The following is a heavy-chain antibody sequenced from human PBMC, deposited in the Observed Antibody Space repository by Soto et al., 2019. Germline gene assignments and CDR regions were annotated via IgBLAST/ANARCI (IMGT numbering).Heavy chain of an antibody. V-gene: IGHV1-46*01. CDR3: AKTLSGGSYTDSRLDF. Sequence: QVQLVQSGAEVRKPGASVKISCKASGYTFIRPYIHWVRQAPGQERECGGMINPGVGSTWYAQKFNGRVTMTGETSTSTVYMELYSLTSEDTAVYFCAKTLSGGSYTDSRLDFWGQGTLVTVSS. D-gene: IGHD1-26*01. CDR1: GYTFIRPY. J-gene: IGHJ4*02. CDR2: INPGVGST.